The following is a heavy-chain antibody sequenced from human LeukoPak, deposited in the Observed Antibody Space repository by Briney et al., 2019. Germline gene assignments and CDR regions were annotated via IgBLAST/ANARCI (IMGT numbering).Heavy chain of an antibody. D-gene: IGHD2-15*01. CDR2: IYPGDSDT. Sequence: PGESLKFSCEGSGYTFSNYWIGWVRQMPGKGLEWMGIIYPGDSDTRYSPSFQGQVTISADKSISTAYLQWSSLKASDTAMYYCARYYCSGDRCYGIFDYWGQGTLVTVSS. J-gene: IGHJ4*02. CDR3: ARYYCSGDRCYGIFDY. V-gene: IGHV5-51*01. CDR1: GYTFSNYW.